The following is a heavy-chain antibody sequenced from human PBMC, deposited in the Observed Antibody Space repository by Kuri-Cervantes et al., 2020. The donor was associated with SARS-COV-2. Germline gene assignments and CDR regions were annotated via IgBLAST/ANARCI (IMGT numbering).Heavy chain of an antibody. CDR1: GFTFSSYG. J-gene: IGHJ4*02. D-gene: IGHD3-22*01. V-gene: IGHV3-48*02. Sequence: GGSLRLSCAASGFTFSSYGMHWVRQAPGKGLEWVSYISSSSSSTIYYADSVKGRFTISRDNAKDSLYLQMNSLRDEDTAVYYCAREGYYDSSGYFDYWGQGTLVTVSS. CDR2: ISSSSSSTI. CDR3: AREGYYDSSGYFDY.